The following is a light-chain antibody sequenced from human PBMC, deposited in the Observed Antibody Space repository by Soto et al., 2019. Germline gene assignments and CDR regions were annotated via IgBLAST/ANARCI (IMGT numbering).Light chain of an antibody. CDR1: RSDGGGYNY. CDR2: DVS. J-gene: IGLJ1*01. CDR3: SSYTGSSTLFV. V-gene: IGLV2-14*01. Sequence: QSALTQPASVSGSPGQSITISCTGTRSDGGGYNYVSWYQQHPGKAPKLMLYDVSYRPSGVSNRFSGSKSGNTASLTISGLQADDEADYYCSSYTGSSTLFVFGTGTKLTVL.